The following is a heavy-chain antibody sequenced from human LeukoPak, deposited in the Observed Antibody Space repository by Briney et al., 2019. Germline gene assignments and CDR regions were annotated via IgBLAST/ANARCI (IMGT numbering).Heavy chain of an antibody. J-gene: IGHJ6*03. CDR3: ARVPGTRMDYGSGSYQYYHYYMDV. Sequence: GGSLRLSCTVSGFTVSSNPWSWVRQAPGKGLEWVSFSYSGGNTHYSDSVKGRFTLSRDNSKNTLYLQMNSLRAEDTAVYYCARVPGTRMDYGSGSYQYYHYYMDVWGKGTTVTISS. CDR1: GFTVSSNP. CDR2: SYSGGNT. D-gene: IGHD3-10*01. V-gene: IGHV3-53*01.